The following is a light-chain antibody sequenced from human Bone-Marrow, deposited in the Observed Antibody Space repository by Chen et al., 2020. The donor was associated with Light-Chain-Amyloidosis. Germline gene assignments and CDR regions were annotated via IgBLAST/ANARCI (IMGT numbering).Light chain of an antibody. CDR2: RDT. CDR1: DLPTKY. Sequence: SYELTQQPSVSVSPGQTARITCSGDDLPTKYAYWYQQKPGQAPVLGIQRDTERPSGISDRLSGSSSGTTATLTISVVQAEDEADYHCQSADSSGTYEVIFGGGTKLTVL. CDR3: QSADSSGTYEVI. V-gene: IGLV3-25*03. J-gene: IGLJ2*01.